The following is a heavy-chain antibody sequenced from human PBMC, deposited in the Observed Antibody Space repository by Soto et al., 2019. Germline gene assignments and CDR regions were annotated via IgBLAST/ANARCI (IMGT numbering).Heavy chain of an antibody. CDR3: ARLRGACSGGSCYPRYVDY. Sequence: PSETLSLTCTVSGGSISSYYWSWIRQPPGKGLEWIGYIYYSGSTNYNPSLKSRVTISVDTSKNQFSLKLSSVTAADTAVYYCARLRGACSGGSCYPRYVDYWGQGTLVTVSS. V-gene: IGHV4-59*08. CDR2: IYYSGST. D-gene: IGHD2-15*01. J-gene: IGHJ4*02. CDR1: GGSISSYY.